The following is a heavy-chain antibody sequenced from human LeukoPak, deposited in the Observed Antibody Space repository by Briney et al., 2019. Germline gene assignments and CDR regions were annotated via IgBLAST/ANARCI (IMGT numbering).Heavy chain of an antibody. D-gene: IGHD3-10*01. V-gene: IGHV4-39*01. J-gene: IGHJ4*02. CDR3: ARHTVTMVRGVISYFDY. CDR2: IYYSGST. Sequence: SETLSLTCTVSGGSISSSSSYWGWIRQPPGKGLEWIGGIYYSGSTYYNPSLKSRVTISVDTSKNQFSLKLSSVTAADTAVYYCARHTVTMVRGVISYFDYWGQGTLVTVSS. CDR1: GGSISSSSSY.